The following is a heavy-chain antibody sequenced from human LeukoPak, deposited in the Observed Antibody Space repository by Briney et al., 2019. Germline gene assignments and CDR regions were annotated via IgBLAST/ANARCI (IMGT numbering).Heavy chain of an antibody. Sequence: SETLSLTCAVYGGSFSGYYWSWIRQPPGKGLEWIGEINHSGSTNYNPSLKSRVTISVDTSKNQFSLKLSSVTAADTAVYYCARTLPEDYFDYWGQGTLVTVSS. CDR1: GGSFSGYY. J-gene: IGHJ4*02. CDR3: ARTLPEDYFDY. CDR2: INHSGST. V-gene: IGHV4-34*01.